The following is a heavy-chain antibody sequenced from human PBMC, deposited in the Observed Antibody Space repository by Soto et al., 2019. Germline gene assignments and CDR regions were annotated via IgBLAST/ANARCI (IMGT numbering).Heavy chain of an antibody. D-gene: IGHD3-22*01. V-gene: IGHV3-7*03. CDR1: GFTFSSYW. CDR2: IKQDGSEK. J-gene: IGHJ3*02. Sequence: VGSLRLSCAASGFTFSSYWMSCVRQALGTGLEWVANIKQDGSEKYYVDSVKGRFTISRDNAKNSLYLQMNSLRAEDTAVYYCARDRFGSSGYYYIRAFDIWGQGTMVTVSS. CDR3: ARDRFGSSGYYYIRAFDI.